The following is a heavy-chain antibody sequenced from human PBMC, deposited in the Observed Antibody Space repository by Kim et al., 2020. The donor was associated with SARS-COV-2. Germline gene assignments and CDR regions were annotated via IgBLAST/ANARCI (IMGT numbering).Heavy chain of an antibody. CDR2: ISFDGNNK. Sequence: GGSLRLSWAASGFTFSSYVMHWVRQAPGKGLEWVAVISFDGNNKYYADSVKGRFTISRDNSKNTLYLQMNSLRAEDTAVYYCARDKNTAGDMDVWGQGT. CDR1: GFTFSSYV. D-gene: IGHD2-8*02. V-gene: IGHV3-30*04. J-gene: IGHJ6*02. CDR3: ARDKNTAGDMDV.